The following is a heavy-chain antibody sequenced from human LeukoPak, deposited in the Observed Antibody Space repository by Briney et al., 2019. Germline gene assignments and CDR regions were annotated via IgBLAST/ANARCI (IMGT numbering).Heavy chain of an antibody. CDR2: ITPIFGTA. V-gene: IGHV1-69*13. Sequence: ASVKVSCKASGGTFSSYAISWVRQAPGQGLEWMGGITPIFGTANYAQKFQGRVTITADESTSTAYMELSSLRSEDTAVYYCARAPIQTSAFNWFDPWGQGTLVTVSS. CDR1: GGTFSSYA. CDR3: ARAPIQTSAFNWFDP. J-gene: IGHJ5*02.